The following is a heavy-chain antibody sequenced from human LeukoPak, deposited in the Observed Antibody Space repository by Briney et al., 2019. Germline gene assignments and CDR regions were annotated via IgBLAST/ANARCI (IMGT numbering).Heavy chain of an antibody. CDR3: AREARGSGRGFDY. CDR1: GFSFSDFY. CDR2: IGTRSNPI. Sequence: GGSLRLSCAASGFSFSDFYMSWIRQAPGMGLEWISYIGTRSNPIYYADSVKGRFTISRDDAKNSLYLQMNSLRDEDTVVYFCAREARGSGRGFDYWGQGILVTVSS. D-gene: IGHD1-26*01. J-gene: IGHJ4*02. V-gene: IGHV3-11*01.